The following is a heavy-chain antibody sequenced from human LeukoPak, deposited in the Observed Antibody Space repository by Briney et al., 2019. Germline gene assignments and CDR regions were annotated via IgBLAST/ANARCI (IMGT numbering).Heavy chain of an antibody. Sequence: ASVTVSFKASGYTFTSYGISWVRQAPGQGLEWMGWISAYNGNTNYAQKLQGRVTMTTDTSTSTAYMELRSLRSDDTAVYYCARDNQYSYGPGPFDYWGQGTLVTVSS. V-gene: IGHV1-18*01. CDR1: GYTFTSYG. D-gene: IGHD5-18*01. J-gene: IGHJ4*02. CDR2: ISAYNGNT. CDR3: ARDNQYSYGPGPFDY.